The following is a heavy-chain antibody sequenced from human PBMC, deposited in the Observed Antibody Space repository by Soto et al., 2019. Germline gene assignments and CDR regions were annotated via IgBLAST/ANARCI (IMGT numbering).Heavy chain of an antibody. CDR2: IYYSGST. D-gene: IGHD3-22*01. V-gene: IGHV4-31*03. Sequence: PSETLYLTCTVSGGSISSGGYYWSWIRQHPGKGLEWIGYIYYSGSTYYNPSLKSRVTISVDTSKNQFSLKLSSVTAADTAVYYCARALDPYEGAFDIWGQGTMVTVSS. J-gene: IGHJ3*02. CDR3: ARALDPYEGAFDI. CDR1: GGSISSGGYY.